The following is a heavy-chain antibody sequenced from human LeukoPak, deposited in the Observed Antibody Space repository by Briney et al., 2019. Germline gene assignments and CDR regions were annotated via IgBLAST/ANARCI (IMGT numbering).Heavy chain of an antibody. CDR3: ARLVGKGLIDGSYYYYMDV. Sequence: PSETLSLTCTVSGGSISSSSYYWGWIRQPPGKGLEWIGSIYYSGSTYYNPSLKSRVTISVDTSKNQFSLKLSSVTAADTAVYYCARLVGKGLIDGSYYYYMDVWGKGTTVTISS. V-gene: IGHV4-39*07. CDR1: GGSISSSSYY. J-gene: IGHJ6*03. D-gene: IGHD1-26*01. CDR2: IYYSGST.